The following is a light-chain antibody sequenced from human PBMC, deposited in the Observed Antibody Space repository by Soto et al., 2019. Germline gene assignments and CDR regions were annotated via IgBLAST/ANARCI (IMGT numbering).Light chain of an antibody. Sequence: IQMTQSPSTRSASVGATVTSTFRASQSISVSLAWYQQKPGKAPNLLIYDASTLQGGVPSRFSGSGSGTDFTLTISSLEPEDFAVYFCQQRGRWLNFGGGTKVDIK. CDR3: QQRGRWLN. CDR1: QSISVS. J-gene: IGKJ4*01. V-gene: IGKV1-5*01. CDR2: DAS.